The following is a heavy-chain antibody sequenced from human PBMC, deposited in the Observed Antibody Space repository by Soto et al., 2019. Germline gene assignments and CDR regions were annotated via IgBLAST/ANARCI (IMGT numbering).Heavy chain of an antibody. CDR2: ISYDGSNK. CDR1: GLTFSNYA. Sequence: GGSLRLSCAASGLTFSNYAMHWVRQAPGKGLEWVALISYDGSNKYYADSVKGRFTISRDNSKNTLYLQMNSLRAEDTAVYYCAGGGYCISTSCYLNWFDPWGQGTLVTVSS. D-gene: IGHD2-2*01. J-gene: IGHJ5*02. CDR3: AGGGYCISTSCYLNWFDP. V-gene: IGHV3-30-3*01.